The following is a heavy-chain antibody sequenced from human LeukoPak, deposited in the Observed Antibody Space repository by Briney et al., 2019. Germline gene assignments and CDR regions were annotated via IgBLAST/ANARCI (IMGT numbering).Heavy chain of an antibody. J-gene: IGHJ4*02. Sequence: PGGSLRLSCAASGFTFSSYSMNWVRRAPGKGLEWVSSISSSSSYIYYADSVKGRFTISRDNAKNSLYLQMNSLRAEDTAVYYCARETRYTRLRQLDYWGQGTLVTVSS. V-gene: IGHV3-21*01. CDR3: ARETRYTRLRQLDY. CDR2: ISSSSSYI. D-gene: IGHD2-2*02. CDR1: GFTFSSYS.